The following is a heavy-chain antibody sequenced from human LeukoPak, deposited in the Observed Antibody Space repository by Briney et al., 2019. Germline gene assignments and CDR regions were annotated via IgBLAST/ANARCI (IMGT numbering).Heavy chain of an antibody. CDR1: GFTFSSYA. D-gene: IGHD3-16*02. J-gene: IGHJ4*02. CDR2: ISGSGGST. V-gene: IGHV3-23*01. CDR3: ATDYVWGSYRIDY. Sequence: GGSLRLSCAASGFTFSSYAMSRVRQAPGKGLEWVSAISGSGGSTYYADSVKGRFTISRDNSKNTLYLQMNSLRAEDTAVYYCATDYVWGSYRIDYWGQGTLVTVSS.